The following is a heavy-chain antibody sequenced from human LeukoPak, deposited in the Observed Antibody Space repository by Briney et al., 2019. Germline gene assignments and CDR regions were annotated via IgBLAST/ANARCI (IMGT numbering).Heavy chain of an antibody. CDR3: ARDGGGEYHFDY. V-gene: IGHV4-59*01. J-gene: IGHJ4*02. D-gene: IGHD3-16*01. CDR1: GGSISSYY. Sequence: SETLSLTCTVSGGSISSYYWSWIRQPPGKGLEWIGYIYYSGSTNYNPSLKSRVTISVDTSKNQFSLKLSSVTAADTAVYYCARDGGGEYHFDYWGQGTLVTVSS. CDR2: IYYSGST.